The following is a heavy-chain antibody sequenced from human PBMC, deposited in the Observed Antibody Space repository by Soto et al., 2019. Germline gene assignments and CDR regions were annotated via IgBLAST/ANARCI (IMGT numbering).Heavy chain of an antibody. V-gene: IGHV3-30-3*01. J-gene: IGHJ6*02. Sequence: QVQLVESGGGVVQPGRSLRLSCAASGFTFISYAMHWVRQAPGKRLEGVAVISFDGSTEYYADSVKGRFTISRDNSKNTVYLQMNSLRSEDTAVYYCARSRHGSGSYTHFYYGLDVWGQGTTVTVSS. CDR2: ISFDGSTE. CDR1: GFTFISYA. D-gene: IGHD3-10*01. CDR3: ARSRHGSGSYTHFYYGLDV.